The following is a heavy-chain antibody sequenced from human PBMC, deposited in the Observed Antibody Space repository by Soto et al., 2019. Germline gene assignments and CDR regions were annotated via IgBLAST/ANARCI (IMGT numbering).Heavy chain of an antibody. J-gene: IGHJ4*02. CDR2: IIPILGIA. CDR3: ARGPVVGYGGYDWPYYFDY. Sequence: QVQLVQSGAEVKKPGSSVKVSCKASGGTFSSYTISWVRQAPGQGLEWMGRIIPILGIANYAQKFQGRVTITADKSTSTAYMELSSLRSEDTAVYYCARGPVVGYGGYDWPYYFDYWGQGTLVTVSS. D-gene: IGHD5-12*01. V-gene: IGHV1-69*02. CDR1: GGTFSSYT.